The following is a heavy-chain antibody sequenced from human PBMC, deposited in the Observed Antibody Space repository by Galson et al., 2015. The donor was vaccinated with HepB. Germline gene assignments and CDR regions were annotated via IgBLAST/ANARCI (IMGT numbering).Heavy chain of an antibody. J-gene: IGHJ5*02. CDR2: INHSGST. V-gene: IGHV4-34*01. D-gene: IGHD3-3*01. CDR3: ATYRGRFLEWLS. CDR1: GGSFSGYY. Sequence: SETLSLTCAVYGGSFSGYYWSWIRQPPGKGLEWIGEINHSGSTNYNPSLKSRVTISVDTSKNQFSLKLNSVTAADTAVYYCATYRGRFLEWLSWGQGTLVTVSS.